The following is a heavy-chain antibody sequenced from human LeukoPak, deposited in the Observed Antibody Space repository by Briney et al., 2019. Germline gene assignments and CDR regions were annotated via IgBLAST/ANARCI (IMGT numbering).Heavy chain of an antibody. CDR3: ARGHDGSGSWTMTYYYNYYMDV. CDR2: ISAYNGNT. CDR1: GYTFTGYY. V-gene: IGHV1-18*04. Sequence: ASVKVSCKASGYTFTGYYMHWVRQAPGQGLEWMGWISAYNGNTNYAQKLQGRVTMTTDTSTSTAYMELRSLRSDDTAVYYCARGHDGSGSWTMTYYYNYYMDVWGKGTTVTVSS. D-gene: IGHD3-10*01. J-gene: IGHJ6*03.